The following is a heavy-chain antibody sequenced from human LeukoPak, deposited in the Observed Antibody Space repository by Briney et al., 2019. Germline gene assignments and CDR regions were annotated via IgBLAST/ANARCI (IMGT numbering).Heavy chain of an antibody. V-gene: IGHV6-1*01. J-gene: IGHJ5*02. CDR3: ARGGYNWNDVRGWFDP. CDR1: GDSVSSNSAA. Sequence: SQTLSLTCAISGDSVSSNSAAWNWIRQSPSRGLEWLGRTYYRPKWYNDYAVSVKSRITINPDTSKNQFSLQLNSVTPEDTAVYYCARGGYNWNDVRGWFDPWGQGTLVTVSS. D-gene: IGHD1-1*01. CDR2: TYYRPKWYN.